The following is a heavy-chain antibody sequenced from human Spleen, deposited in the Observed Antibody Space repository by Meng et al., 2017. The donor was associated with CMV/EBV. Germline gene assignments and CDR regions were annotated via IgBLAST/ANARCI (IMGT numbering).Heavy chain of an antibody. CDR1: GFTFSDYY. J-gene: IGHJ6*02. CDR3: ARDLGRIVVVPGDYGMDV. Sequence: LKISCAASGFTFSDYYMSWIRQAPGKGLEWVSYISSSGSTIYYADSVKGRFTISRDNAKNSLYLQMNSLRAEDTAVYYCARDLGRIVVVPGDYGMDVWGQGTTVTVSS. CDR2: ISSSGSTI. D-gene: IGHD2-2*01. V-gene: IGHV3-11*01.